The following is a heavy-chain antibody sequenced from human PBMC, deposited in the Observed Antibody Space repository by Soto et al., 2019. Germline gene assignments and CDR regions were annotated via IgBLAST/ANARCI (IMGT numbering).Heavy chain of an antibody. D-gene: IGHD2-2*01. V-gene: IGHV3-33*01. CDR1: GFTFSSYG. J-gene: IGHJ6*02. Sequence: GSLRLSCAASGFTFSSYGMHWVRQAPGKGLEWVAVIWYDGSNKYYADSVKGRFTISRDNSKNTLYLQMNSLRAEDTAVYYCARDIVVVPASTRGYYYYYYGMDVWGQGTTVTVSS. CDR2: IWYDGSNK. CDR3: ARDIVVVPASTRGYYYYYYGMDV.